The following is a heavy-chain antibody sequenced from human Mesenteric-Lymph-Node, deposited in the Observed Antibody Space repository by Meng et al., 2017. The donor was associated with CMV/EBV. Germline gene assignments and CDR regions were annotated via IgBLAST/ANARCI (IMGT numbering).Heavy chain of an antibody. D-gene: IGHD2-15*01. CDR1: GFTFSSYE. J-gene: IGHJ6*02. Sequence: GGSLRLSCAASGFTFSSYEMNWVRQAPGKGLEWVAFIRYDRSNRYYADSVKGRFTISRDNSKNTLYLQMNGLRAEDTAVYYCAKDFTGQLILLYYGLDVWGQGTTVTVSS. V-gene: IGHV3-30*02. CDR3: AKDFTGQLILLYYGLDV. CDR2: IRYDRSNR.